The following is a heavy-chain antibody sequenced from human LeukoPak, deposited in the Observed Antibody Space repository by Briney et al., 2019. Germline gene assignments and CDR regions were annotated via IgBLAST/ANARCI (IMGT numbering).Heavy chain of an antibody. V-gene: IGHV3-7*01. J-gene: IGHJ4*02. D-gene: IGHD3-16*01. CDR2: IKQDGSEK. Sequence: GGSLRLSCAASGLNFSNFSLNWVRQAPGKGLEWVANIKQDGSEKYYVDSVKGRFTISRDNAKNSLYLQMNSLRAEDTAVYYCAREGGLDYYFDYWGQGTLVTVSS. CDR3: AREGGLDYYFDY. CDR1: GLNFSNFS.